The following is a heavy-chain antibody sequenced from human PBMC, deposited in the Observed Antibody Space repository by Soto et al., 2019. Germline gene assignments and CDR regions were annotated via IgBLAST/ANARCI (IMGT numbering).Heavy chain of an antibody. J-gene: IGHJ6*02. V-gene: IGHV3-30-3*01. Sequence: GGSLRLSCAASGFTFSRFAMHWVRQAPGKGLEWVAVIIYDGSDKYYADSVKGRFTISRDNSKGILYVQMNSLSAGDTAVYYCARELHGGSYGMDVWGQGTTVTVSS. CDR3: ARELHGGSYGMDV. CDR1: GFTFSRFA. CDR2: IIYDGSDK.